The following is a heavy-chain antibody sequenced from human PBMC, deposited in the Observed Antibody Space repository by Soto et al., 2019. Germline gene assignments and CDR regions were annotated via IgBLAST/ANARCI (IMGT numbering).Heavy chain of an antibody. V-gene: IGHV1-69*13. Sequence: SVKVSCKASGGTFSSYAISWVRQAPGQGLEWMGGIIPIFGTANYAQKFQGRVTITADESTSTAYMELISLRSEDTAVYYCARARGDSSSEGDYWGQGTLVTVSS. CDR1: GGTFSSYA. CDR3: ARARGDSSSEGDY. CDR2: IIPIFGTA. J-gene: IGHJ4*02. D-gene: IGHD6-13*01.